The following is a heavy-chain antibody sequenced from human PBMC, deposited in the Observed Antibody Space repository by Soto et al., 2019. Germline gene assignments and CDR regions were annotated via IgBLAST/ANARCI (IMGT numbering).Heavy chain of an antibody. CDR1: GVTFSSYA. Sequence: QVQLVESGGGVVQPGTSLRLSCAAPGVTFSSYAMHWVRQAPGKGLEWVAVISYDGSNKYYADSVKGRFTISRDNSKNNLYLQKNNLRGEDTAVYYCGGGLAWGSGLFGGYFDYWGRGTLVTVSS. V-gene: IGHV3-30-3*01. D-gene: IGHD3-10*02. CDR2: ISYDGSNK. J-gene: IGHJ4*02. CDR3: GGGLAWGSGLFGGYFDY.